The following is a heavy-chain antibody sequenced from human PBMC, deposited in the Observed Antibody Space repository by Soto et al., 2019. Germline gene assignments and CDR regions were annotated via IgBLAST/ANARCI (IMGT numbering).Heavy chain of an antibody. J-gene: IGHJ4*02. D-gene: IGHD2-15*01. Sequence: QITLKESGPTLVKPTHTLTLTCTFSGFSLSTNRVGVGWIRQPPGKALEWLTRIYGVDNKHYSPSLKTRLTITKDTSKNQVDPTLTNMDPVDTATYYCAHSPAYCSGPLCAYFDYWGLGTLVTVSS. CDR2: IYGVDNK. CDR3: AHSPAYCSGPLCAYFDY. V-gene: IGHV2-5*02. CDR1: GFSLSTNRVG.